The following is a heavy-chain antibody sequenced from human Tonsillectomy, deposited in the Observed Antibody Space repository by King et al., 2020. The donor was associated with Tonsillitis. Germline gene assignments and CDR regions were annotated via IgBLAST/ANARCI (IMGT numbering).Heavy chain of an antibody. CDR3: ARVGEGGPSSYYGMDV. Sequence: QLVQSGAEVKKPGSSVKVSCKASGDTFSNYAISWVRQAPVQGLEWMGVFIPMFDTTNYAQKLQGRVTITAEESRRTAYLEFSSLISEDTGVYYCARVGEGGPSSYYGMDVWGQGTTVTVSS. V-gene: IGHV1-69*01. CDR1: GDTFSNYA. D-gene: IGHD3-16*01. CDR2: FIPMFDTT. J-gene: IGHJ6*02.